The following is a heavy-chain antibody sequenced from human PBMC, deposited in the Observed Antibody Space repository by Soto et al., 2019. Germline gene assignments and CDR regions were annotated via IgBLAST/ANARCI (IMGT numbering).Heavy chain of an antibody. J-gene: IGHJ6*02. CDR2: ISSNGGST. D-gene: IGHD2-21*02. CDR3: VKAEIHCGGDCYLYGMDV. V-gene: IGHV3-64D*08. Sequence: QPGGSLRLSCSASGFTFSSYAMHWVRQAPGKGLEYVSAISSNGGSTYYADSVKGRFTISRDNSKNTLYLQMSSLRAEDTAVYYCVKAEIHCGGDCYLYGMDVWGQGTTVTVSS. CDR1: GFTFSSYA.